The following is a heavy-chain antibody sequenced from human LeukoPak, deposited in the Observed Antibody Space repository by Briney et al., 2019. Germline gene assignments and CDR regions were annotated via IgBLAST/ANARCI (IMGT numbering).Heavy chain of an antibody. CDR2: IYYSGST. J-gene: IGHJ4*02. V-gene: IGHV4-39*07. D-gene: IGHD2-15*01. Sequence: PSETLSLTCTVSVGSISSSSYSWGWIRQPPGKGLEWIGRIYYSGSTYYNPSLKSRVTISVDTSKNQFSLKLSSVTAADTAVYYCVNALLLGCSGGSCYSEFDYWGQGTLVTVSS. CDR3: VNALLLGCSGGSCYSEFDY. CDR1: VGSISSSSYS.